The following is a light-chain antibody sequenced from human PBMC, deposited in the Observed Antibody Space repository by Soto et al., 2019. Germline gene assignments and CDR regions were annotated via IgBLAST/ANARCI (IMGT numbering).Light chain of an antibody. Sequence: EMVMTQSPSTLSVSTFERATLSCISSQSVSSNLAWYQQKPGQAPRLLIYGASTRATGIPARFSGSGSGTEFTLTISSLQSEDFAVYYCQQYNNWPPITFGQGTRLEIK. CDR1: QSVSSN. J-gene: IGKJ5*01. CDR3: QQYNNWPPIT. CDR2: GAS. V-gene: IGKV3-15*01.